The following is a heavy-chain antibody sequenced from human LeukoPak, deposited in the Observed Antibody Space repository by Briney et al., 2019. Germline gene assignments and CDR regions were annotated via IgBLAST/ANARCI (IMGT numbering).Heavy chain of an antibody. J-gene: IGHJ4*02. CDR2: IIPILGIA. Sequence: SVKVSCKASGGTFSSYAISWVRQAPGQGLEWMGRIIPILGIANYVQKFQGRVTITADKSTSTAYMELSSLRSEDTAVYYCASTPSPGPTESGYYWGQGTLVTVSS. CDR3: ASTPSPGPTESGYY. CDR1: GGTFSSYA. V-gene: IGHV1-69*04. D-gene: IGHD1-14*01.